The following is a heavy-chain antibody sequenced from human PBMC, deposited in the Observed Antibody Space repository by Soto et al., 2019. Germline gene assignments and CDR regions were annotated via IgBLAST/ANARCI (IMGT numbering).Heavy chain of an antibody. CDR1: GGSFSGYY. CDR3: ARGRLLWFGELLGYYGMDV. J-gene: IGHJ6*02. V-gene: IGHV4-34*01. D-gene: IGHD3-10*01. CDR2: INHSGST. Sequence: ETLSLTCAVYGGSFSGYYWSWIRQPPGKGLEWIGEINHSGSTNYNPSLKSRVPISVDTSKNQFSLKLSSVTAADTAVYYCARGRLLWFGELLGYYGMDVWGQGTTVTVSS.